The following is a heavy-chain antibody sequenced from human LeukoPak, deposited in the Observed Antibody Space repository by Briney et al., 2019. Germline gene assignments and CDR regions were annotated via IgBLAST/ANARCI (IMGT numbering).Heavy chain of an antibody. J-gene: IGHJ3*02. CDR3: ARDGGITVAGSKNDAFDI. Sequence: GGSLRLSCAASGFTFSRYTMQWVRQAPGKGLEWVAVISHDGGDKYYADSVKGRFTISRDNSKNTLYLQMNSLRAEDTAVYYCARDGGITVAGSKNDAFDIWGQGTMVTVSS. D-gene: IGHD6-19*01. V-gene: IGHV3-30*04. CDR2: ISHDGGDK. CDR1: GFTFSRYT.